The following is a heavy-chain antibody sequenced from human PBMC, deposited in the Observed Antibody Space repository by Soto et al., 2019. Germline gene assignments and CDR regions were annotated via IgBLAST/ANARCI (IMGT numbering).Heavy chain of an antibody. CDR1: GGSISRSSYY. V-gene: IGHV4-39*01. CDR2: IYYSGST. Sequence: PSETLSLTCTVSGGSISRSSYYWGWIRQPPGKGLEWIGSIYYSGSTYYNPSLKSRVTISVDTSKNQFSLKLSSVTAADTAVYYCATLGGPITGYYSYAMDVWGQGTTVTVSS. J-gene: IGHJ6*02. CDR3: ATLGGPITGYYSYAMDV. D-gene: IGHD3-10*01.